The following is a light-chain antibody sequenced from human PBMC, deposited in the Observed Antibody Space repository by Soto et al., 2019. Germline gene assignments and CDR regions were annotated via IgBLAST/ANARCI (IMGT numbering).Light chain of an antibody. CDR3: QQYGSSPFT. CDR2: GAS. J-gene: IGKJ3*01. Sequence: EIVLTQSPGTLSLSPGERATLSCRASQSVSSSYLAWYQQTPGQAPRLLIYGASSRATGIPDRFSGSGSGTGFTLTISRLESEDFAVYYCQQYGSSPFTFGPGTKVDIK. V-gene: IGKV3-20*01. CDR1: QSVSSSY.